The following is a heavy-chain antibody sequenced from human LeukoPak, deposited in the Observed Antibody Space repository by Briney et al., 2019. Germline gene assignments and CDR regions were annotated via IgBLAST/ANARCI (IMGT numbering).Heavy chain of an antibody. Sequence: GGSLRLSCAASGFTFNSYAMHWVRQAPGKGLEWVAGSDKYYADSVKGRFTISRDISKNTLYLQMNSLRAEDTAVYYCARTLYDSKSSYFDYWGQGTLVTVSS. V-gene: IGHV3-30*04. CDR1: GFTFNSYA. J-gene: IGHJ4*02. D-gene: IGHD3-22*01. CDR3: ARTLYDSKSSYFDY. CDR2: SDK.